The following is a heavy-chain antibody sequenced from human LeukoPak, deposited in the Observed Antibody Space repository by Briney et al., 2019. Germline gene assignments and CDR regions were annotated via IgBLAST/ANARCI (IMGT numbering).Heavy chain of an antibody. CDR3: TTWGYVDY. CDR2: IKSNVNGETI. Sequence: GGSLRLSCVGSRFTFSNAWMSWVRQAPGKGLEWVGRIKSNVNGETIDYAPPVKGRFIISRDDSKETLYLHMSSLKIEDTAVYYCTTWGYVDYWGQGTVVTVSS. CDR1: RFTFSNAW. V-gene: IGHV3-15*01. D-gene: IGHD3-16*01. J-gene: IGHJ4*02.